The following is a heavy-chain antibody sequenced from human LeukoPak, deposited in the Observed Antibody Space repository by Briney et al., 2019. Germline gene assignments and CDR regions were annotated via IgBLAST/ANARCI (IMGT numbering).Heavy chain of an antibody. J-gene: IGHJ4*02. V-gene: IGHV3-23*01. CDR1: GFTFSSYA. CDR2: ISGSGGST. D-gene: IGHD1-26*01. Sequence: GGSLRLSCAASGFTFSSYAMSWVRQAPGKGLEWVSAISGSGGSTYYADSEKGRFTISRDNSKNTLYLQMNSLRAEDTAVYYCAKGGVYRSAFDYWGQGTLVTVSS. CDR3: AKGGVYRSAFDY.